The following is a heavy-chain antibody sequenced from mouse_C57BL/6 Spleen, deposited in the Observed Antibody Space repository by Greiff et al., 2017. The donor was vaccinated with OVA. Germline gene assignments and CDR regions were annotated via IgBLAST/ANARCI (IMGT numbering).Heavy chain of an antibody. J-gene: IGHJ2*01. D-gene: IGHD2-3*01. CDR1: GYTFTSYW. V-gene: IGHV1-50*01. CDR2: IDPSDRFP. Sequence: VQLQQPGAELVKPGASVKLSCKASGYTFTSYWMQWVKQRPGQGLEWIGEIDPSDRFPNYNQKFKGKATLTVDTSSGTAYMQLRSLTSADAEVYYCGRHGYCEGGDWGQGTTLTVSS. CDR3: GRHGYCEGGD.